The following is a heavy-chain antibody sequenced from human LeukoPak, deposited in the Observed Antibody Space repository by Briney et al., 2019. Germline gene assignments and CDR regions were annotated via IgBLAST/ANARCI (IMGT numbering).Heavy chain of an antibody. CDR2: ISGSGGST. D-gene: IGHD3-22*01. CDR1: GFTFSSYG. CDR3: AKTYYYDSSGYYYHSLDYYYYYMDV. J-gene: IGHJ6*03. Sequence: GGSLRLSCAASGFTFSSYGMSWVRQAPGKGLEWVSAISGSGGSTYYADSVKGRFTISRDNSKNTLYLEMNSLRAEDTAVYYCAKTYYYDSSGYYYHSLDYYYYYMDVWGKGTTVTISS. V-gene: IGHV3-23*01.